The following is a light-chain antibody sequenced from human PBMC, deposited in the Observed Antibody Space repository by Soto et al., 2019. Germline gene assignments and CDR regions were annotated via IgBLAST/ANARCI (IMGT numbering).Light chain of an antibody. Sequence: QSALTQPASVSGSPGQSITISCTGTSSDVGGYDFVSWYQHHPGKAPKLMIFDVNNRPAGLSNRFSGSKSGNTASLTLSGLQTEDEADYYCSSYTTSHTRVFGTGTKVTVL. J-gene: IGLJ1*01. CDR3: SSYTTSHTRV. V-gene: IGLV2-14*01. CDR1: SSDVGGYDF. CDR2: DVN.